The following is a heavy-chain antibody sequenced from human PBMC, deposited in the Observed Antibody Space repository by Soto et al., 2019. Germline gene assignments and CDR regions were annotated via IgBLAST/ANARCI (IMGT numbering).Heavy chain of an antibody. V-gene: IGHV3-33*01. CDR2: IWYDGTKE. J-gene: IGHJ6*02. CDR1: GFSFSLYG. Sequence: GGSLRLSCAASGFSFSLYGMHWVRQAPGKGLEWVAVIWYDGTKEFYADSVKGRFTIFRDNSKNMLSLQMNSLRAEDTAVYHCARSPYTTGYHFGMDVWGHGTLVTVSS. CDR3: ARSPYTTGYHFGMDV. D-gene: IGHD3-9*01.